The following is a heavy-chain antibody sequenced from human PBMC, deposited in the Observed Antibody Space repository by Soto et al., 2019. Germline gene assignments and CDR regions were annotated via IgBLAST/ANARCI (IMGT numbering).Heavy chain of an antibody. D-gene: IGHD3-16*01. CDR2: IHPVNSDT. CDR1: GYSFANYW. Sequence: PGESLKISCKGSGYSFANYWIGWVRQMPGKGLEWMGIIHPVNSDTRYSPSFQGQVSISAGKSISTAYLQWTSLKASDTAMYYCARHGGGPFDYWGQGTLVTVSS. V-gene: IGHV5-51*01. CDR3: ARHGGGPFDY. J-gene: IGHJ4*01.